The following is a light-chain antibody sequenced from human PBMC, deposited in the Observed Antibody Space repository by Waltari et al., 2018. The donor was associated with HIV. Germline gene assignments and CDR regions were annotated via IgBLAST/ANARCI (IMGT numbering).Light chain of an antibody. V-gene: IGLV2-23*02. Sequence: QSALTQPASVSGSLGQSISISCSGSSSDLGLYNLVSWYQVSPGKAPKLIIHEVNKRPSGVSDRFYGSKAGKTASLTSSGLQTEDEADYYCCSYAGDSNYVFGTGTKVTVL. CDR2: EVN. J-gene: IGLJ1*01. CDR3: CSYAGDSNYV. CDR1: SSDLGLYNL.